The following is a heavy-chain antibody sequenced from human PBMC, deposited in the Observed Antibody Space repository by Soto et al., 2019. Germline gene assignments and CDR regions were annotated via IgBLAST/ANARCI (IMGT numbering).Heavy chain of an antibody. CDR2: LSGRGGNT. CDR1: GFTLRDYA. J-gene: IGHJ2*01. CDR3: AKPGGVYWYFDL. D-gene: IGHD3-3*01. V-gene: IGHV3-23*01. Sequence: GGSLRLSCAASGFTLRDYAMTWVRQAPGRGLEWVSSLSGRGGNTYYADSVKGRFTISRANSENTLFLQMSSLRAEDTATYYCAKPGGVYWYFDLWGRGTLVTVSS.